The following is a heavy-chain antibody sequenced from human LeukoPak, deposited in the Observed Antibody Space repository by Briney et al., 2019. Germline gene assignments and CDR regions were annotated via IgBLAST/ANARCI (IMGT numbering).Heavy chain of an antibody. Sequence: SQTLSLTCTVSGGSISSGSYYWGWIRQPAGKGLEWIVRIYTSGSTNYNPCLKSRITKTVDTAKNQFSLKLSSVTAADTAVYYCARGYFDWLSTYFDYWGQGTLVTVSS. CDR3: ARGYFDWLSTYFDY. CDR2: IYTSGST. CDR1: GGSISSGSYY. V-gene: IGHV4-61*02. J-gene: IGHJ4*02. D-gene: IGHD3-9*01.